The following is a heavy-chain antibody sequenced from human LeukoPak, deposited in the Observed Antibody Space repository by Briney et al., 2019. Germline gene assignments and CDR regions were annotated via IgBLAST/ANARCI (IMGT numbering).Heavy chain of an antibody. CDR3: ARHNSGYSSGWYFDY. D-gene: IGHD6-19*01. Sequence: LETLSLTRTVPGDSLRGGSEYWGWVRLPPGKGLGWSGSIYYGGSTYYNPSLKSRVTISVDTSKNQFTLKLSSVTAANTAVYFGARHNSGYSSGWYFDYWGQGALVTVSS. V-gene: IGHV4-39*01. CDR1: GDSLRGGSEY. J-gene: IGHJ4*02. CDR2: IYYGGST.